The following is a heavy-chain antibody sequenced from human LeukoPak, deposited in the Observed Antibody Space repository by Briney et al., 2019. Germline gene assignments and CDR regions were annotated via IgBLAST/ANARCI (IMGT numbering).Heavy chain of an antibody. J-gene: IGHJ4*02. CDR1: GYTFTSYA. V-gene: IGHV1-2*02. CDR2: INPNSGGT. CDR3: ARNRASSSGYYYKEEIGDS. D-gene: IGHD3-22*01. Sequence: GASVKVSCKASGYTFTSYAMHWVRQAPGQGLEWMGWINPNSGGTNYAQNFQGRVTMTRDTSISTAYIELSRLTSDDTALYYCARNRASSSGYYYKEEIGDSWGQGTLVTVSS.